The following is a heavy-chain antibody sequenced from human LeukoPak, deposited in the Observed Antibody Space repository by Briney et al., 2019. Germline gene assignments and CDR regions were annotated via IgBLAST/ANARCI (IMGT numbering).Heavy chain of an antibody. D-gene: IGHD6-25*01. V-gene: IGHV5-51*01. Sequence: GESLKISCKGSGYSFTSYWIGWVRQMPGKGQEWMGIIYPGDSDTRYSPSFQGQVTISADKSISTAYLRWGSLKASDTAMYYCAMSGYYYYMDVWGKGTTVTVSS. CDR2: IYPGDSDT. CDR3: AMSGYYYYMDV. J-gene: IGHJ6*03. CDR1: GYSFTSYW.